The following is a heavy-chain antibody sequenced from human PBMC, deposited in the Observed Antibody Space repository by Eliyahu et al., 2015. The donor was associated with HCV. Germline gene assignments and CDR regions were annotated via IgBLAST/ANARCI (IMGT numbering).Heavy chain of an antibody. Sequence: EVQLVQSGAEVKKPGESLKISCKGSGYSFTSYWIGWVRQMPGKGLEWMGIIYPGDSDTRYSPSFQGQVTISADKSISTAYLQWSSLKASDTAMYYCASTYYDFWSGYWDDAFDIWGQGTMVTVSS. V-gene: IGHV5-51*01. CDR1: GYSFTSYW. D-gene: IGHD3-3*01. CDR3: ASTYYDFWSGYWDDAFDI. J-gene: IGHJ3*02. CDR2: IYPGDSDT.